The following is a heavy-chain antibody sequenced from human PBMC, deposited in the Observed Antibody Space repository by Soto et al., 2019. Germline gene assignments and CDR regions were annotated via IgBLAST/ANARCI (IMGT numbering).Heavy chain of an antibody. CDR3: ARVWGGAFDI. J-gene: IGHJ3*02. Sequence: SETLSLTCTVSGGSISSYYWSWIRQPPGKGLEWIGYIYYSGSTNYNPSLKSRVTISVDTSKNQFSLKMSSVTAADTAVYYCARVWGGAFDIWGQGTMVTVSS. D-gene: IGHD3-10*01. CDR2: IYYSGST. CDR1: GGSISSYY. V-gene: IGHV4-59*01.